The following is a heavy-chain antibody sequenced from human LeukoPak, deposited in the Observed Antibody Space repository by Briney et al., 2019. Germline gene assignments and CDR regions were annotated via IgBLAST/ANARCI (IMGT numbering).Heavy chain of an antibody. CDR2: IKSDGSSI. CDR1: GFTFSTYW. J-gene: IGHJ4*02. D-gene: IGHD3-10*01. CDR3: AKDLHYGSADY. Sequence: GRSLRLSCAASGFTFSTYWMHWVRQAPGKGLVWVSRIKSDGSSIRYADSVKGRFSISRDNAKNTLYLQMNSLRAEDTAVYYCAKDLHYGSADYWGQGTLVTVSS. V-gene: IGHV3-74*01.